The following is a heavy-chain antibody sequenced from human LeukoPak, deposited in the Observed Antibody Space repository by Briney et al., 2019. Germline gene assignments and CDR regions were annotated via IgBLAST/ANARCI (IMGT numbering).Heavy chain of an antibody. D-gene: IGHD2-21*01. CDR3: ARDRLLIPNTIPIDY. V-gene: IGHV3-49*03. CDR2: IRSKAYGGTT. J-gene: IGHJ4*02. CDR1: GFTFGDYA. Sequence: GGSLRLSCTASGFTFGDYAMSWFRQAPGKGLEWVGFIRSKAYGGTTEYAASVKGRFTISRDDSKSIAYLQMNSLKTEDTAVYYCARDRLLIPNTIPIDYWGQGTLVTVSS.